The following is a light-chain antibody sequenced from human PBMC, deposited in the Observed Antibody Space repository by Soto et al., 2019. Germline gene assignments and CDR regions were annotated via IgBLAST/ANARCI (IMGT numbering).Light chain of an antibody. Sequence: DIQMTQSPSTLSASVGDRVTITCRASQSISAWLAWYQQKPGKAPNLLIYDVSTLDSGVPSRFSGSASGTEFTLTISSLESDDFATYYCQQYHRYSITFGQGTRLEI. CDR3: QQYHRYSIT. CDR2: DVS. J-gene: IGKJ5*01. CDR1: QSISAW. V-gene: IGKV1-5*01.